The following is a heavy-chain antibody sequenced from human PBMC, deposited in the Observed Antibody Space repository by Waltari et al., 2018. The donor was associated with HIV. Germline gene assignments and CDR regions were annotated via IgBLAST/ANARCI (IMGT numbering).Heavy chain of an antibody. CDR2: IYYSGST. CDR3: ARHGSVGATNYYYYGMDV. CDR1: GGSMRSSRYY. V-gene: IGHV4-39*01. J-gene: IGHJ6*02. D-gene: IGHD1-26*01. Sequence: QLQLQESGPGLVTPSETLSLTCTVAGGSMRSSRYYWGWLRQPPGTGREWMGSIYYSGSTYDNPSLKSRVTISVDTTKNQFSLKRSFGTAADTAVYYCARHGSVGATNYYYYGMDVWGQGTTVTVSS.